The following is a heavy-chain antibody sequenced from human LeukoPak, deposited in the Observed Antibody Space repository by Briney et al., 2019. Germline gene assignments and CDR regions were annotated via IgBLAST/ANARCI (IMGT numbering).Heavy chain of an antibody. CDR1: GFTFSSYA. CDR2: ISGSGDNT. Sequence: GGSLRLSCAASGFTFSSYAMSWVRQPPGKGLEWVSGISGSGDNTYYADSVKGRFTISRDNSKKTLYLHLNSLRVKDAAVYYCAKDGYSSIPGFHFEYWGQGTPVTVSS. CDR3: AKDGYSSIPGFHFEY. D-gene: IGHD6-13*01. V-gene: IGHV3-23*01. J-gene: IGHJ4*02.